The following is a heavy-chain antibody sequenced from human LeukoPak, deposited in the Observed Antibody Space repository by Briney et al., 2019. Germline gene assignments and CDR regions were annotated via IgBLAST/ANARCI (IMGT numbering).Heavy chain of an antibody. J-gene: IGHJ4*02. CDR1: GYTVTGYY. Sequence: ASVKVSCKASGYTVTGYYMHWVRQAPGQGLEWMGWINPNSGDTNYAQKFQGRVTMTRDTSISTAYMELSRLRSDDTAVYYCARAVAGFDHWGQGTLVTVSS. CDR2: INPNSGDT. V-gene: IGHV1-2*02. CDR3: ARAVAGFDH. D-gene: IGHD6-19*01.